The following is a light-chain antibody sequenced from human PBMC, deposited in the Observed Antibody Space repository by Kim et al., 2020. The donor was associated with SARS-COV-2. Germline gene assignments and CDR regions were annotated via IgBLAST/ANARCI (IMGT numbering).Light chain of an antibody. V-gene: IGLV3-1*01. CDR3: QAWNNNNGV. J-gene: IGLJ3*02. Sequence: SVSQEKKVSLTCLGVRLGDKYASWYQQKPGPSPVLVNYNDSRRPAGIPERFSGSNSGDTATLTISGTQAIDEADYYCQAWNNNNGVFGGGTKLAVL. CDR2: NDS. CDR1: RLGDKY.